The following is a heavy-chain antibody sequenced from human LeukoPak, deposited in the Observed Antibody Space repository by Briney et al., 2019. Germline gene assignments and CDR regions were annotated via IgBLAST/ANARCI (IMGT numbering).Heavy chain of an antibody. CDR1: GFTFSSYS. Sequence: GGSLRLSCAASGFTFSSYSMNWVRQAPGKGLRWVSAISGSGGSTYYADSVKGRFTISRDNSKNTLYLQMNSLRAEDTAVYYCARDQYYDFWSGYRFDPWGQGTLVTVSS. D-gene: IGHD3-3*01. V-gene: IGHV3-23*01. CDR2: ISGSGGST. J-gene: IGHJ5*02. CDR3: ARDQYYDFWSGYRFDP.